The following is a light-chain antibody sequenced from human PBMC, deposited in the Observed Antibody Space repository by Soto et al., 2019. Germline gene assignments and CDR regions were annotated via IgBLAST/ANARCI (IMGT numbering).Light chain of an antibody. V-gene: IGKV1D-12*01. Sequence: DIQMTQSPSSVSASVGDRVTITCRASQDIINWLAWYQQKPGEAPKLLIYTASSLQSGVPSRFSGSGSGTDFALTINGLQPEDFATYYCQQVNSFPLTFGGGTKVDIK. CDR1: QDIINW. CDR2: TAS. CDR3: QQVNSFPLT. J-gene: IGKJ4*01.